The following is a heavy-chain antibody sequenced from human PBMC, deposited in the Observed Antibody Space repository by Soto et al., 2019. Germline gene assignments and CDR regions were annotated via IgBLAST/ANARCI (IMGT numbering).Heavy chain of an antibody. Sequence: QLRLQESGPGLLRPSETLSLTCNVSGGAISSSSYFWGWVRQPPGKTLEWIGHILYSGTTHYTQSLKSRVTISVDTSKNQSSLRLTSVTPAAAAVYCCARGRGYYGVLFDYWGQGTLVPVSS. V-gene: IGHV4-39*02. D-gene: IGHD4-17*01. CDR2: ILYSGTT. CDR1: GGAISSSSYF. J-gene: IGHJ4*02. CDR3: ARGRGYYGVLFDY.